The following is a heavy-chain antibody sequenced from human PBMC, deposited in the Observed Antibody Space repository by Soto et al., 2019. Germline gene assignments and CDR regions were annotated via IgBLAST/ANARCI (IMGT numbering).Heavy chain of an antibody. CDR1: GDSVSSNSAA. V-gene: IGHV6-1*01. CDR3: ARGGAAPTLNYYYYYGMDV. J-gene: IGHJ6*02. Sequence: KQSQTLSLTCAISGDSVSSNSAAWNWIRQSPSRGLEWLGRTYYRSKWYNDYAVSVKSRITINPDTSKNQFSLQLNSVTPEDTAVYYCARGGAAPTLNYYYYYGMDVWGQGTTVTVSS. CDR2: TYYRSKWYN. D-gene: IGHD6-6*01.